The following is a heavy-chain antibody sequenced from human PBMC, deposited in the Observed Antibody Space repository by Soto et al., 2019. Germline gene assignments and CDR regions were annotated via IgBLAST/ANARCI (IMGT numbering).Heavy chain of an antibody. CDR1: GGIFNNYA. CDR3: ARNPSGSSFDY. D-gene: IGHD1-26*01. V-gene: IGHV1-69*13. Sequence: SVKVSCKASGGIFNNYAISWVRQAPGQGLEWMGGIIPMFGTLNYAQKFQGRVTIAADESTSTAYMELTSLRSEDTAVYYCARNPSGSSFDYWGQGTLVTDSS. J-gene: IGHJ4*02. CDR2: IIPMFGTL.